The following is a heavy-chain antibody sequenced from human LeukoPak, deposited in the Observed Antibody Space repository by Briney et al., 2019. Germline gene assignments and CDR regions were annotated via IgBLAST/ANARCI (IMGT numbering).Heavy chain of an antibody. J-gene: IGHJ4*02. CDR2: ISYDGSNK. Sequence: GGSLRLSCAASGFTFSSYDMHWVRQAPGKGLEWVAVISYDGSNKYYADSVKGRFTISRDNSKNTLYLQMNSLRAEDTAVYYCARDPGYSSGWYLGYWGQGTLVTVSS. CDR1: GFTFSSYD. CDR3: ARDPGYSSGWYLGY. V-gene: IGHV3-30-3*01. D-gene: IGHD6-19*01.